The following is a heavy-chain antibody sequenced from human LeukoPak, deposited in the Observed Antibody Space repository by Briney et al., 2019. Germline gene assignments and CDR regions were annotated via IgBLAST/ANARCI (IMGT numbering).Heavy chain of an antibody. V-gene: IGHV1-18*01. Sequence: ASVKVSCKASGYTFTSYGISWVRQAPGQGLEWMGWISAYNGNTNYAQKLQGRVTMTSDTSTSTAYMELRSLRSDDTAVYYCARDLYGCSSTSCSGPFDYWGQGTLVTDPS. CDR2: ISAYNGNT. CDR1: GYTFTSYG. J-gene: IGHJ4*02. D-gene: IGHD2-2*01. CDR3: ARDLYGCSSTSCSGPFDY.